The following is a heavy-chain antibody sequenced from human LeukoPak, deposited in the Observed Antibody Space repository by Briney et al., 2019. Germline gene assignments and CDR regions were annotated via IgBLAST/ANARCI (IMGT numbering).Heavy chain of an antibody. Sequence: SETLSLTCAVSGYSISSGYYWGWIRQPPGKGLEWIGSIYHSGSTYYNPSPKSRVTISVDTSKNQFSLKLSSVTAADTAVYYCARHEYSRSIDYWGQGTLVTVSS. CDR1: GYSISSGYY. J-gene: IGHJ4*02. CDR2: IYHSGST. D-gene: IGHD6-6*01. V-gene: IGHV4-38-2*01. CDR3: ARHEYSRSIDY.